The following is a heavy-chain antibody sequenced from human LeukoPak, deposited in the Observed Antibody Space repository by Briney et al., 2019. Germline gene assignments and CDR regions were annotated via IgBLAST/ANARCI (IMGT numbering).Heavy chain of an antibody. D-gene: IGHD4-11*01. CDR3: ARGGVTTSSY. CDR2: IKQDGREK. Sequence: GGSLRLSCAASGFTFRTYWMSWVRQAPGKGLEWVANIKQDGREKNYVDSVKGRFTISRDNAKKSLYLQMNSLRAEDTAVYYCARGGVTTSSYWGQGTLVTVSS. V-gene: IGHV3-7*05. J-gene: IGHJ4*02. CDR1: GFTFRTYW.